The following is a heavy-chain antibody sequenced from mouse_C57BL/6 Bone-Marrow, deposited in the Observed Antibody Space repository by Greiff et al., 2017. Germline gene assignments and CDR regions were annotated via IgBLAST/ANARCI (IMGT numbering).Heavy chain of an antibody. CDR1: GYSITSGYD. Sequence: EVKLLESGPGMVKPSQSLSLTCTVTGYSITSGYDWHWIRHFPGNKLEWMGYISYSGSTNSNPSLKSRISITHDTSKNHFFLKLNSVTTEDTATYYCARGGYGSSYEGYFDVWGTGTTVTVSS. J-gene: IGHJ1*03. D-gene: IGHD1-1*01. CDR2: ISYSGST. V-gene: IGHV3-1*01. CDR3: ARGGYGSSYEGYFDV.